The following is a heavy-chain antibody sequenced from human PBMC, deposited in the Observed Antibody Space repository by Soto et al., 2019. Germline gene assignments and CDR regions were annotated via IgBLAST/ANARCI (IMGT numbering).Heavy chain of an antibody. D-gene: IGHD3-22*01. Sequence: QVQLQESGPGLVKPSETLSLSCTVSGGSLSSYFWSWIRQPPGKGLEWIGYFYYTGSTASNPSLKSRVTVSVDMSNNLFSLKLNSVTAADTAVYFCARAGSDGSSGFYHHAFDIWGQGTMVTVS. J-gene: IGHJ3*02. CDR3: ARAGSDGSSGFYHHAFDI. CDR1: GGSLSSYF. V-gene: IGHV4-59*01. CDR2: FYYTGST.